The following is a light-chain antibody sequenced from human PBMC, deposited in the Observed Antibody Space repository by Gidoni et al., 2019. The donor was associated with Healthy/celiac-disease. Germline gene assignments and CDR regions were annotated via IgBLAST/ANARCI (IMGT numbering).Light chain of an antibody. CDR2: AAS. Sequence: DIQMTQSPSSLSPSVGDRVTITCRASQSISSYLNWYQQKPGKAPKLLIYAASSLQSGVPSRFSGSGSGTDFTLTISSLQPEDFATYYCQQSYSTPFTFGPXTKVDIK. CDR3: QQSYSTPFT. V-gene: IGKV1-39*01. J-gene: IGKJ3*01. CDR1: QSISSY.